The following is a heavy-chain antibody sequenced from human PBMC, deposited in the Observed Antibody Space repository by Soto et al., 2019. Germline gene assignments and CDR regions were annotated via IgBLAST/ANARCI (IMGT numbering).Heavy chain of an antibody. CDR2: IYYSGST. D-gene: IGHD3-3*01. Sequence: SETLSLTCTVSGGSISSYDWSWIRQPPGKGLEWIGYIYYSGSTNYNPSLKSRVTISVDTSKNQFSLKLSSVTAADTAVYYCARGGAPITIFGVVMSWFDPWAQGSLVTVSS. J-gene: IGHJ5*02. CDR1: GGSISSYD. CDR3: ARGGAPITIFGVVMSWFDP. V-gene: IGHV4-59*01.